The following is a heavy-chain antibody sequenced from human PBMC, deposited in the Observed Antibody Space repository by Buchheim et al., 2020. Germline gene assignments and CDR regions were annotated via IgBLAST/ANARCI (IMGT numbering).Heavy chain of an antibody. Sequence: QLQLQESGPGLVKPSETLSLTCTVSGGPITNTIYYWGWIRQPPGKGLEWIGSIQSSGSTYYSPSLKSRVTISVDTSKNQLSLKLSSVTAADTAVYYCARIDSSSWKDYFDYWGQGTL. CDR3: ARIDSSSWKDYFDY. V-gene: IGHV4-39*01. CDR2: IQSSGST. D-gene: IGHD6-13*01. CDR1: GGPITNTIYY. J-gene: IGHJ4*02.